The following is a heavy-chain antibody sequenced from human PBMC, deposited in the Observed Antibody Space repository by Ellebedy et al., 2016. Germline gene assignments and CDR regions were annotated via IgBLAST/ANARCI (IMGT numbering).Heavy chain of an antibody. V-gene: IGHV3-23*01. CDR2: ISGSGGST. J-gene: IGHJ3*02. CDR3: AKGLGYGSGSSDAFDI. D-gene: IGHD3-10*01. Sequence: GGSLRLSCAASGFTFSSYAMSWVRQAPGKGLEWVSAISGSGGSTYYADSVKGRFTISRDNSKNTLYLQMNSLRAEDTAVYYCAKGLGYGSGSSDAFDIWGQGTMVTVSS. CDR1: GFTFSSYA.